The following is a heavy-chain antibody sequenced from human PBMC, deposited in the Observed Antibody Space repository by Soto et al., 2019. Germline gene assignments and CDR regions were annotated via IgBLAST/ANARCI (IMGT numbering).Heavy chain of an antibody. Sequence: LILSFSTSGWTFMTYFMELVLQAPGKGLEWVAVISYDGSKKDYADSVKGRFTISRDNSKYTLYLQTNSLSAEDTAVYYCAKSQYDSTGYHWIDKWGQGTLVTVSS. CDR2: ISYDGSKK. V-gene: IGHV3-30*18. D-gene: IGHD3-22*01. CDR3: AKSQYDSTGYHWIDK. CDR1: GWTFMTYF. J-gene: IGHJ4*02.